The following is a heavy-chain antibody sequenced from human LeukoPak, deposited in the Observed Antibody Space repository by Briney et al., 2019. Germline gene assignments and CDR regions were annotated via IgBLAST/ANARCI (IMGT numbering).Heavy chain of an antibody. V-gene: IGHV3-48*04. CDR1: GFTFSSYA. J-gene: IGHJ6*02. D-gene: IGHD5-24*01. Sequence: GGSLRLSCAASGFTFSSYAMSWVRQAPGKGLEWVSYISSSSSTIYYADSVKGRFTISRDNAKNSLYLQMNSLRAEDTAVYYCAMGGRDGYNYPGMDVWGQGTTVTVSS. CDR2: ISSSSSTI. CDR3: AMGGRDGYNYPGMDV.